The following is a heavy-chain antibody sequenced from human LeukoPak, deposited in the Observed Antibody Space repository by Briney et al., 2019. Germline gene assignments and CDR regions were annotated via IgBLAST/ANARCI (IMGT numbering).Heavy chain of an antibody. D-gene: IGHD4-11*01. CDR2: TNQDGSKK. CDR1: GFSFRSYW. J-gene: IGHJ3*02. V-gene: IGHV3-7*04. Sequence: GGSLRLSCAASGFSFRSYWMSWVRQAPGKGLGWVANTNQDGSKKDYVDSVKGRISISRDNAKSSLYLQMNSLRAEDTAVYYCARVLRDYLEAFDIWGQGTMVTVSS. CDR3: ARVLRDYLEAFDI.